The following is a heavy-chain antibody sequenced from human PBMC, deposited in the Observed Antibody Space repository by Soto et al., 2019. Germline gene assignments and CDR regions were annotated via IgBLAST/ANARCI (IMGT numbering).Heavy chain of an antibody. CDR3: AREYYASGSHDR. Sequence: GGSLRLSCAASGFTFSTYWMSWVRQAPGKGLEWVANIKQDGSAKHYVDSVRGRFSISRDNAENSLFLQMNSLRAEDTAVYYCAREYYASGSHDRWGQGTLVTVSS. CDR1: GFTFSTYW. CDR2: IKQDGSAK. D-gene: IGHD3-10*01. V-gene: IGHV3-7*03. J-gene: IGHJ5*02.